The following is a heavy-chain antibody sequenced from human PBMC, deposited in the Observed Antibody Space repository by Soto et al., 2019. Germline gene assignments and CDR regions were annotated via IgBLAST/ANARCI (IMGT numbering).Heavy chain of an antibody. D-gene: IGHD3-10*01. CDR1: GYTFPNYI. V-gene: IGHV1-3*01. Sequence: QVQLVQSGAEVKKPGASVKVSCKASGYTFPNYITHWVRQAPGRRLEWMGWINAASGSTKYSRNFQGRVTITGDTSASTAYMELSSLRSEDTAVYYCARGRYYDSGSYYLDYWGQGTLVTVSS. CDR2: INAASGST. CDR3: ARGRYYDSGSYYLDY. J-gene: IGHJ4*02.